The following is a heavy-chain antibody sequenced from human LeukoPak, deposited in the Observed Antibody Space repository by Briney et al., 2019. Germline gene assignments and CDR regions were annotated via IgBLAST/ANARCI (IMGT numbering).Heavy chain of an antibody. Sequence: PGGSLRLSCAASGFTLSSYWMSWVRQAPGKGLEWVANIKQDGSEKYYVDSVKGRFTISRDNAKNSLYLQMSSLRAEDTAVYYCARSMTTVDYWGQGTLVTVSS. CDR3: ARSMTTVDY. V-gene: IGHV3-7*01. CDR1: GFTLSSYW. CDR2: IKQDGSEK. D-gene: IGHD4-17*01. J-gene: IGHJ4*02.